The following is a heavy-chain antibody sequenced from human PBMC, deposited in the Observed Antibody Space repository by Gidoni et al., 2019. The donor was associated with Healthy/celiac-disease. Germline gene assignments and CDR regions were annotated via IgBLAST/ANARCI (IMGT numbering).Heavy chain of an antibody. D-gene: IGHD5-18*01. CDR3: ARDNSYGKFFDY. CDR1: GGSISRYY. J-gene: IGHJ4*02. CDR2: IYYSGST. Sequence: QVQLQESGPGLVKPSETLSLTCTVSGGSISRYYWSWIRQPPGKGLEWIGYIYYSGSTNYNPSLKSRVTISVDTSKNQFSLKLSSVTAADTAVYYCARDNSYGKFFDYWGQGTLVTVSS. V-gene: IGHV4-59*01.